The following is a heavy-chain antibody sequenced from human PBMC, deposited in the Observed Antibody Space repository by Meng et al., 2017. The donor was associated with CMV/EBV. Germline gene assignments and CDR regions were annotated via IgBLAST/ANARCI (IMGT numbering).Heavy chain of an antibody. CDR1: GFSLSTSGVG. CDR2: IYWDDDK. Sequence: QITLKESGPTLVKPTQHLTLTCTFSGFSLSTSGVGVGWIRQPTGKALEWLALIYWDDDKRYSPSLKSRLTITKDTSKNQVVLTMTNMDPVDTATYYCARIAAAGRFDYWGQGTLVTVSS. V-gene: IGHV2-5*02. J-gene: IGHJ4*02. D-gene: IGHD6-13*01. CDR3: ARIAAAGRFDY.